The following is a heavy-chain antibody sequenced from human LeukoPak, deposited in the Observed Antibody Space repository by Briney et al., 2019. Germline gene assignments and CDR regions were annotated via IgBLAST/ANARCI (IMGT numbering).Heavy chain of an antibody. D-gene: IGHD3-22*01. CDR1: GDSISRSTYF. CDR2: IYTSGST. CDR3: ARERPRYYYDSSGYLDY. V-gene: IGHV4-39*07. J-gene: IGHJ4*02. Sequence: SETLSLTCTVSGDSISRSTYFWGWIRQPPGNTLEWIGRIYTSGSTNYDPSLKSRVTMSVDTSKNQFSLKLSSVTAADTAVYYCARERPRYYYDSSGYLDYWGQGTLVTVSS.